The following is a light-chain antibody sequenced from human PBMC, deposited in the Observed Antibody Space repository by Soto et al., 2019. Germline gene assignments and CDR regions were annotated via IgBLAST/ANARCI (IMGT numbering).Light chain of an antibody. CDR3: QQYNTWRSIT. CDR2: DTS. V-gene: IGKV3D-15*01. Sequence: EIVMAQSPATLSVSPGERATLSCRASQSVSNNLAWYQHKPGRAPRVLIYDTSTRAAGVPARFSGSWSGTECSISISSLQSADFALYYCQQYNTWRSITFGQGTRLESK. CDR1: QSVSNN. J-gene: IGKJ5*01.